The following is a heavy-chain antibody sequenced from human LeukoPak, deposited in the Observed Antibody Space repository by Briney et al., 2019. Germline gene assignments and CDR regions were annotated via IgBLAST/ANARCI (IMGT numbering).Heavy chain of an antibody. Sequence: GSLRLSCAASGFTFSSYSMNWVRQAPGKGLEWVSSISSSSSYIYYADSVKGRFTISRDNAKNSLYLQMNSLRAEDTAVYYCARDSSGWSPMKPFDYWGQGTLVTVSS. CDR3: ARDSSGWSPMKPFDY. CDR1: GFTFSSYS. J-gene: IGHJ4*02. D-gene: IGHD6-19*01. V-gene: IGHV3-21*01. CDR2: ISSSSSYI.